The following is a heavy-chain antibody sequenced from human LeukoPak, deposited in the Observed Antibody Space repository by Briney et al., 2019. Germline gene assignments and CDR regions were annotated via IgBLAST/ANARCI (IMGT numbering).Heavy chain of an antibody. Sequence: PGGSLRLSCAASGFALSSYSMNWVRQAPGKGLEWVSVIYSGGSTYYADSVKGRFTISRDNSKDTLYLQMNSLRAEDTAVYYCARYQRLDYMDVWGKGTTVTISS. J-gene: IGHJ6*03. D-gene: IGHD6-19*01. V-gene: IGHV3-66*01. CDR3: ARYQRLDYMDV. CDR2: IYSGGST. CDR1: GFALSSYS.